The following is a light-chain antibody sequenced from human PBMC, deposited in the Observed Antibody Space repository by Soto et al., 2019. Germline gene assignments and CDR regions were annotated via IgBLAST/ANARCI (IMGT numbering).Light chain of an antibody. CDR2: DDS. CDR3: SSYTSSSTYV. Sequence: QSVLTQPASVSGSPGQSITISCTGTSSAVGGYNYVSWYQQHPGKAPKLMIYDDSNRPSGVSNRFSGSKSGNTASLTISGLQAEDEADYYCSSYTSSSTYVFGTGTKVTVL. CDR1: SSAVGGYNY. J-gene: IGLJ1*01. V-gene: IGLV2-14*01.